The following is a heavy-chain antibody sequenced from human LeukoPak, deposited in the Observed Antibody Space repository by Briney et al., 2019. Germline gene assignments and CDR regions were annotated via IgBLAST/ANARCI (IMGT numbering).Heavy chain of an antibody. CDR3: ARRGDSRGYYFG. CDR2: IKQDGSER. J-gene: IGHJ1*01. CDR1: GFTFSSHW. Sequence: PGGSLRLSCAASGFTFSSHWMTWVRQAPGKGLEWVANIKQDGSERYYVDSLKGRFTISRDNAKNSLYLEMNSLRVEDTAVYYCARRGDSRGYYFGWGQGTLVTVSS. D-gene: IGHD3-22*01. V-gene: IGHV3-7*03.